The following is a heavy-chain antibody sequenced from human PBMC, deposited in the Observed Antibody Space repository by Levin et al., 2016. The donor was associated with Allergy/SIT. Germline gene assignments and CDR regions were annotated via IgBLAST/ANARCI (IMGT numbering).Heavy chain of an antibody. Sequence: VRQMPRERGLEWGLSPLVAVVVTYSYADSVKGRFTISRDNARKYLYLQMNSLRAEDTAVYYCASLYGLDVWGQGTTVTVSS. CDR3: ASLYGLDV. CDR2: LVAVVVT. V-gene: IGHV3-21*01. J-gene: IGHJ6*02.